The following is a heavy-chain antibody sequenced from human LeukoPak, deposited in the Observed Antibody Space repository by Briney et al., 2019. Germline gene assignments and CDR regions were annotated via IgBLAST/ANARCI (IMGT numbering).Heavy chain of an antibody. CDR3: ARDSGMGYCSSTSCYNNYYYMDV. Sequence: GRSLRLSCAASGFTFSSYTMHWVRQAPGKGLEWVAVISYDGSNKYYADSVKGRFTISRDNSKNTLYLQMNSLRAEDTAVYYCARDSGMGYCSSTSCYNNYYYMDVWGKGTTVTVSS. J-gene: IGHJ6*03. D-gene: IGHD2-2*02. CDR2: ISYDGSNK. V-gene: IGHV3-30-3*01. CDR1: GFTFSSYT.